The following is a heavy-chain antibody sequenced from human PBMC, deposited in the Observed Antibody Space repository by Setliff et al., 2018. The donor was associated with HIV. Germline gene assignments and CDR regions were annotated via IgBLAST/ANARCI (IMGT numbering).Heavy chain of an antibody. Sequence: ASETLSLTCAVYGGSFSGYYWSWIRQPPGKGLEWIGYIYYSGSTYYNPSLKSRVTISVDTSKNQFSLKLTSVTAADTAVYYCARGGTSSNWFRAWGQGTLVTVSS. J-gene: IGHJ5*02. CDR3: ARGGTSSNWFRA. D-gene: IGHD2-2*01. CDR1: GGSFSGYY. CDR2: IYYSGST. V-gene: IGHV4-34*01.